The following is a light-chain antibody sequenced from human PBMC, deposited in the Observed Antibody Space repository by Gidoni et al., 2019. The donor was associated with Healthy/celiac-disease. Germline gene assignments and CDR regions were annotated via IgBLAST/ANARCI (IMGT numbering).Light chain of an antibody. Sequence: EIVLTQSPATLSLSPGERATLSCRASQSVSSYLAWYQQKPGPAPRLLIYEASNRDTGIPARFSGSGSGTDFTLTISSLEPEDFAVYYCQHRSNWPWTFGQGTKVEIK. V-gene: IGKV3-11*01. CDR1: QSVSSY. J-gene: IGKJ1*01. CDR3: QHRSNWPWT. CDR2: EAS.